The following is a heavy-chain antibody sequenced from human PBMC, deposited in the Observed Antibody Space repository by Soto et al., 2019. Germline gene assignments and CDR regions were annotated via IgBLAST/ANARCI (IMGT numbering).Heavy chain of an antibody. D-gene: IGHD3-22*01. J-gene: IGHJ5*02. CDR3: AREREGTYYYNSSGYLYNWFDP. V-gene: IGHV1-69*12. CDR2: IIPILGTA. Sequence: QVQLVQSGAEVKKPGSSVKVSSKASGGTFSSYAISWVRQAPGQGLEWMGGIIPILGTANYAQKFQGRVTITADESTSAAYMKLSSLRSEDTAVYFCAREREGTYYYNSSGYLYNWFDPWGQGTLVTVSS. CDR1: GGTFSSYA.